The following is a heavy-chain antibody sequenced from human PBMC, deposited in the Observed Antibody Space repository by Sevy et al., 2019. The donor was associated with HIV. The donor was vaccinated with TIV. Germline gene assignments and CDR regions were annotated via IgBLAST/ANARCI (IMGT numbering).Heavy chain of an antibody. V-gene: IGHV3-33*01. D-gene: IGHD4-17*01. CDR3: ATSLHDYGDYNYYYYGMDV. CDR1: GFTFSSYG. J-gene: IGHJ6*02. CDR2: IWYDGSNK. Sequence: GGSLRLSCAVSGFTFSSYGMHWVRQAPGKGLEWVAVIWYDGSNKYYADSVKGRFTISRDNSKNTLYLQMNSLRAEDTAVYYCATSLHDYGDYNYYYYGMDVWGQGTTVTVSS.